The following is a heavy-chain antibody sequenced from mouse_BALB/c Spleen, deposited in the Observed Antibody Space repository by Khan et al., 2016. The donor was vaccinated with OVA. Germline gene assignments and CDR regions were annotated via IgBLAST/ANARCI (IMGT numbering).Heavy chain of an antibody. CDR1: GSSITSAYS. CDR2: IHSSGIT. J-gene: IGHJ2*01. D-gene: IGHD1-1*01. Sequence: EVQLQESGPDLVKPSQSLSLTCTVTGSSITSAYSWHWVRQFPGNKLEWMGYIHSSGITNYNPSLKSRLSITRDTSKNQFFLQLNSVTTADTATYYCARFDGSRAFDYWGQGSTLIVSA. V-gene: IGHV3-1*02. CDR3: ARFDGSRAFDY.